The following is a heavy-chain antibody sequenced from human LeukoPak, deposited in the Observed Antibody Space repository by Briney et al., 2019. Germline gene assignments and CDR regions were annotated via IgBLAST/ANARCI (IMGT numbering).Heavy chain of an antibody. CDR3: ARVGGSSLDY. CDR1: GFTFSNAW. J-gene: IGHJ4*02. Sequence: GGSLRLSCAASGFTFSNAWMSWVRQAPGKGLEWVANIKQDGSEKYYVDSVKGRFTISRDNAKNSLYLQMNSLRAEDTAVYYCARVGGSSLDYWGQGTLVTVSS. D-gene: IGHD6-13*01. V-gene: IGHV3-7*01. CDR2: IKQDGSEK.